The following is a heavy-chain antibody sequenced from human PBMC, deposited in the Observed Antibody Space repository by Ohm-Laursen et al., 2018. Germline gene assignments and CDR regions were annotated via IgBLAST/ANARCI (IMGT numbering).Heavy chain of an antibody. V-gene: IGHV3-53*01. J-gene: IGHJ4*02. D-gene: IGHD4-17*01. CDR2: IYSGGST. Sequence: SLRLSCAASGFTVSSNYMSWVRQAPGKGLEWVSVIYSGGSTYYADSVKGRFTISRDNSKNTLYLQMNSLRAEDTAVYYCARHQDYVPFDYWGQGTLVTVSS. CDR1: GFTVSSNY. CDR3: ARHQDYVPFDY.